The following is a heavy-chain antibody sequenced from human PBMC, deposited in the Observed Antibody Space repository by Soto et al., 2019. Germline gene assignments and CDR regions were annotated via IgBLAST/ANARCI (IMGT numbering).Heavy chain of an antibody. D-gene: IGHD1-7*01. CDR2: IWYDGSNK. CDR3: ARDKRNYCLDY. J-gene: IGHJ4*02. CDR1: GFTFSSYG. V-gene: IGHV3-33*01. Sequence: GGSLRLSCAASGFTFSSYGMHWVRQAPGKGLEWVAVIWYDGSNKYYADSVKGRFTISRDNSKNTLYLQMNSLRAEDTAVYYCARDKRNYCLDYWGQGTLVTVSS.